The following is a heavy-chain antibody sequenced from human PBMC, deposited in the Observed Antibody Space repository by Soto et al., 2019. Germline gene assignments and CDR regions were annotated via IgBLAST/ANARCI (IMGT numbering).Heavy chain of an antibody. Sequence: QVQLVESGGGVVQPGRSLRLSCAASGFTFTGYHMHWVRQAPGKGLEWVAIIWNDGRKKYYADSVKGRFTISRDKSKNTVKLQMTSLRGEDTAVYSCAREGSTDRNEMDYWGQGTWVTVSS. CDR2: IWNDGRKK. D-gene: IGHD1-1*01. J-gene: IGHJ4*02. CDR1: GFTFTGYH. CDR3: AREGSTDRNEMDY. V-gene: IGHV3-33*01.